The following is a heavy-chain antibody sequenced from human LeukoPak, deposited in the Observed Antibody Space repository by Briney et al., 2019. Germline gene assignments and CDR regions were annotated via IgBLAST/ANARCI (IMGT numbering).Heavy chain of an antibody. CDR1: GFTFSNYG. Sequence: GGSLRLSCAASGFTFSNYGMHWVRQPPGKWLKWVAFIRYDGSNKYYADSVKGRFTISRDNSKNTLYLQMNSLRAEDTAVYYCAKDRGNCNYFDYWGQGTLVTVSS. D-gene: IGHD1-7*01. J-gene: IGHJ4*02. CDR3: AKDRGNCNYFDY. V-gene: IGHV3-30*02. CDR2: IRYDGSNK.